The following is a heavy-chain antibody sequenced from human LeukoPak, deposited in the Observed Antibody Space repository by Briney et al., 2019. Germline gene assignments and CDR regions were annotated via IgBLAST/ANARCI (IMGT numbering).Heavy chain of an antibody. CDR3: ASGDNDPLFDY. CDR2: IYYSGST. V-gene: IGHV4-34*09. CDR1: GGSFSGYY. D-gene: IGHD1-1*01. J-gene: IGHJ4*02. Sequence: SETLSLTCAVYGGSFSGYYWSWIRQHPGKGLEWIGSIYYSGSTNYNPSLQGRVTISLDTSRNQFSLKLSSVTAADTAVYYCASGDNDPLFDYWGQGTLVTVSS.